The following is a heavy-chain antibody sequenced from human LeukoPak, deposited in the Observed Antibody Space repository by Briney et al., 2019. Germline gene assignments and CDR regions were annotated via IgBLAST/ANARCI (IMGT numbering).Heavy chain of an antibody. V-gene: IGHV3-49*04. Sequence: PGGSLRLSCTGSGFTFGDYAMTWVRQAPGKGLEWVGFIRSQIYGGTPEYAASVKGRFTISRDDSEGVAYLQMNSLKTEDTAVYYCTRDQTPYYWGQGTPVTVSS. CDR3: TRDQTPYY. CDR2: IRSQIYGGTP. CDR1: GFTFGDYA. J-gene: IGHJ4*02.